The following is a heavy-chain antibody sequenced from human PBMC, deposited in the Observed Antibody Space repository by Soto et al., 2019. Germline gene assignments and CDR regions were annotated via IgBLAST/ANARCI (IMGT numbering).Heavy chain of an antibody. J-gene: IGHJ5*02. D-gene: IGHD2-2*01. Sequence: PXGSLRLSCASSVFTFSDYYMRCIRHSPGKWLEWVSYISSSSSYTNYADSVKGRFTISRDNAKNSLYLQMNSLRAEDTAVYYCARVVRYCSSTRCYWFEPLGQGTLDNVSS. CDR3: ARVVRYCSSTRCYWFEP. CDR2: ISSSSSYT. V-gene: IGHV3-11*06. CDR1: VFTFSDYY.